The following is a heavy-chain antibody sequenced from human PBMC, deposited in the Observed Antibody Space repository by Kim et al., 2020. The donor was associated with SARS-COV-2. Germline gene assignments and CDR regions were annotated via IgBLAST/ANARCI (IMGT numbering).Heavy chain of an antibody. V-gene: IGHV3-21*01. CDR2: ISSSSSYI. Sequence: GGSLRLSCAASGFTFSSYSMNWVRQAPGKWLEWVASISSSSSYIYYADSVKGRFTISRDNAKNSLYLQMNSLRAEDTAVYYCARVRYYYGSGSPSYYYYGMDVWGQGTTVTVSS. CDR1: GFTFSSYS. CDR3: ARVRYYYGSGSPSYYYYGMDV. D-gene: IGHD3-10*01. J-gene: IGHJ6*02.